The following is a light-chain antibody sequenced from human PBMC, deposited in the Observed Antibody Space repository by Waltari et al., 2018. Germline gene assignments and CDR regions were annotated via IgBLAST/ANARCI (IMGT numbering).Light chain of an antibody. Sequence: AIRITQSPSSLSASTGDRVTITCRASQGISSYLDWYQQKPGKAPKLLIYAASTLQSGVPSRVSGSGSGTDFTLTISCLQSEDFATYYCQQYYSYPITFGQGTRLEIK. V-gene: IGKV1-8*01. CDR2: AAS. CDR1: QGISSY. J-gene: IGKJ5*01. CDR3: QQYYSYPIT.